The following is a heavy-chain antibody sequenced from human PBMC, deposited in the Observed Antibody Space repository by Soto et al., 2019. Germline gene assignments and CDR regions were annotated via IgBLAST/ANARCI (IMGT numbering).Heavy chain of an antibody. CDR3: ARDAGFVVVPAAITTKWFDP. D-gene: IGHD2-2*02. CDR1: RGTFSSYT. Sequence: QVQLVQSGAEVKKPGSSVKVSCKASRGTFSSYTISWVRQAPGQGLEWMGRIIPILGIANYAQKFQGRVTITAYKSTSTAYMELSSLRSEETAVYYCARDAGFVVVPAAITTKWFDPWGQRTLVTVSS. J-gene: IGHJ5*02. V-gene: IGHV1-69*08. CDR2: IIPILGIA.